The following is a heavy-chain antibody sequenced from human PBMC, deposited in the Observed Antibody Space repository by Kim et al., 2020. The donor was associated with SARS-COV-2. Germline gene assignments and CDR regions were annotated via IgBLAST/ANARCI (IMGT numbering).Heavy chain of an antibody. CDR3: ARGDYREIPHFDY. V-gene: IGHV1-2*02. CDR2: INPNSGGT. J-gene: IGHJ4*02. CDR1: GYTFTGYY. D-gene: IGHD4-4*01. Sequence: ASVKVSCKASGYTFTGYYMHWVRQAPGQGLEWMGWINPNSGGTNYAQKFQGRVTMTRDTSISTAYMELSRLRSDDTAVYYCARGDYREIPHFDYWGQGTLVTVSS.